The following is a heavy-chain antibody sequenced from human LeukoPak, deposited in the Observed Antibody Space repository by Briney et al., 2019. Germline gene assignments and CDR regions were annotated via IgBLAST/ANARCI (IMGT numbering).Heavy chain of an antibody. CDR3: MDV. J-gene: IGHJ6*02. Sequence: GGSLRLSCTASEFIFSNAWMSWVRQAPGKGLEWVGRFQGENEGGTTDYAAPVKGRFSISRDDSISTLYLQMDSLKTDETGVYYAMDVWGQGTTVTVSS. CDR1: EFIFSNAW. V-gene: IGHV3-15*01. CDR2: FQGENEGGTT.